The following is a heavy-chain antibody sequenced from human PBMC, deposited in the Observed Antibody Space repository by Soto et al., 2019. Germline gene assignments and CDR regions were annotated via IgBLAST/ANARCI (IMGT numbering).Heavy chain of an antibody. CDR3: ARALYGSGSPVPDY. Sequence: EVQLVESGGGLVKPGGSLRLSCAASGFTFSSYSMNWVRQAPGKGLEWVSSISSSSSYIYYADSVKGRFTISRDNAKNSLYLQMNSMRAEDTAVYYCARALYGSGSPVPDYCGQGTLVTVSS. V-gene: IGHV3-21*01. CDR2: ISSSSSYI. J-gene: IGHJ4*02. CDR1: GFTFSSYS. D-gene: IGHD3-10*01.